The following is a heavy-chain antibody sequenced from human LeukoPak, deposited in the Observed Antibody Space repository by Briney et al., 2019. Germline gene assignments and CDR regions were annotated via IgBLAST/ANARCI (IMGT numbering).Heavy chain of an antibody. CDR1: GGSFSGYD. CDR2: INHSGST. D-gene: IGHD3-3*01. J-gene: IGHJ6*03. CDR3: ARYYDFWSYYYMDV. Sequence: PSETLSLTCAVYGGSFSGYDWSWIRQPPGKGLEWIGEINHSGSTNYNPSLKSRVTISVDTSKNQFSLKLSSVTAADTAVYYCARYYDFWSYYYMDVWGKGTTVTVSS. V-gene: IGHV4-34*01.